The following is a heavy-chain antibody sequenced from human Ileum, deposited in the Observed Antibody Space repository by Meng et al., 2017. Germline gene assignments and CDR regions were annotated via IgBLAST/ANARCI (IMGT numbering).Heavy chain of an antibody. D-gene: IGHD6-19*01. Sequence: GQVGGSGGGLVKPGGSLRLSCAASGFTFSNAWMSWVRQAPGKGLEWVSRMNSDGTTTDYADSVKGRFTISRDNAKNTLYLQMNSLRAEDTAVYYCARGGSSAWYWGQGALVTVSS. CDR1: GFTFSNAW. V-gene: IGHV3-74*02. J-gene: IGHJ4*02. CDR3: ARGGSSAWY. CDR2: MNSDGTTT.